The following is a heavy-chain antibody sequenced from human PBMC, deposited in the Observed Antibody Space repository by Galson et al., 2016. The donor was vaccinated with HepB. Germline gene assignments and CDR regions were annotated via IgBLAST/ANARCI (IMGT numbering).Heavy chain of an antibody. J-gene: IGHJ6*02. CDR2: INHSGST. CDR1: GGSFSGYY. V-gene: IGHV4-34*01. CDR3: ARGTRLAGTYNYYYYGMDV. Sequence: SETLSLTCGVYGGSFSGYYWSWIRQPPGKGLEWIGEINHSGSTNYNPSLQSRVTISVDTSKNQFSLKLRAVTAADTAVYYCARGTRLAGTYNYYYYGMDVWGQGTTVTVSS. D-gene: IGHD6-19*01.